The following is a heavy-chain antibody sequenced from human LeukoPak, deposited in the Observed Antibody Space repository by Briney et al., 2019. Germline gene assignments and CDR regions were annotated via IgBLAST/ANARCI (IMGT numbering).Heavy chain of an antibody. CDR3: ARDGLPYNIMPSSNNWFDP. CDR2: ISYDGSNK. V-gene: IGHV3-30*03. J-gene: IGHJ5*02. CDR1: GFTFSSYG. D-gene: IGHD3/OR15-3a*01. Sequence: PGGSLRLSWAASGFTFSSYGMHWVRQASGKGLEWVAVISYDGSNKYYADSVKGRFTISRDNSKNTLYLQMNSLRAEDTAVYFCARDGLPYNIMPSSNNWFDPWGQGTLVTVSS.